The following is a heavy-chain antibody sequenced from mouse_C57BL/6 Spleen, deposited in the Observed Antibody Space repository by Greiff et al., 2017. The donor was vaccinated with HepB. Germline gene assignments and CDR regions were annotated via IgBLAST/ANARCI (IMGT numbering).Heavy chain of an antibody. CDR3: AINYYGSSYGYFDV. V-gene: IGHV1-55*01. CDR2: IYPGSGST. Sequence: VKLQQPGAELVKPGASVKMSCKASGYTFTSYWITWVKQRPGQGLEWIGDIYPGSGSTNYNEKFKSKATLTVDTSSSTAYMQLSSLTSEDSAVYYCAINYYGSSYGYFDVWGTGTTVTVSS. J-gene: IGHJ1*03. D-gene: IGHD1-1*01. CDR1: GYTFTSYW.